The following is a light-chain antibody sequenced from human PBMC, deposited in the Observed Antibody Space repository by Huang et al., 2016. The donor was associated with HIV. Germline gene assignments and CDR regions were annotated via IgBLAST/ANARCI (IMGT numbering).Light chain of an antibody. J-gene: IGKJ1*01. CDR3: QQRSNWPRT. CDR1: QSVSSY. CDR2: DAS. Sequence: EIVLTQSPATLSLSLGERATLSCRASQSVSSYLAWYQQKPGQAPRLLIYDASTRATGIPARFSGSGSGTDFTLTISSLEPEDFAVYYCQQRSNWPRTFGQGTKVEIK. V-gene: IGKV3-11*01.